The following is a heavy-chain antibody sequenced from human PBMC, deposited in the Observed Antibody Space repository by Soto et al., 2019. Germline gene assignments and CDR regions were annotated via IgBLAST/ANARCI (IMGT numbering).Heavy chain of an antibody. V-gene: IGHV1-18*01. CDR1: GYTFTSYG. CDR2: ISAYNGNT. CDR3: ARGSAGQWPTTPRYFDY. Sequence: ASVKVSCKASGYTFTSYGISWVRQAPGQGLEWMGWISAYNGNTNYAQKLQGRVTMTTDTSTSTAYMELRSLRSDDTAVYYCARGSAGQWPTTPRYFDYWGQGTLVTVSS. D-gene: IGHD6-19*01. J-gene: IGHJ4*02.